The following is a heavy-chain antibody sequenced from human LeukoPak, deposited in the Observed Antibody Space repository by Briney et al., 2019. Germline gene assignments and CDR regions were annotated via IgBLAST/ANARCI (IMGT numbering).Heavy chain of an antibody. CDR1: GYSFTRYW. CDR3: ARPLEYTSSSWFDP. V-gene: IGHV5-51*01. J-gene: IGHJ5*02. CDR2: FYPGDSDP. Sequence: GEALKISCKGSGYSFTRYWIGWGRRMAGKGGEWMGIFYPGDSDPRYSPSFQGQVTISAAKSISTAYLQWSSLKVSDTAIYYCARPLEYTSSSWFDPWGQGTLVTVSS. D-gene: IGHD2-2*01.